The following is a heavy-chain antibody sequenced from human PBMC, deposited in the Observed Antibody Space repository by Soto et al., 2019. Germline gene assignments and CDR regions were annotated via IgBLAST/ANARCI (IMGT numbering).Heavy chain of an antibody. CDR3: ARGVGASYGDY. CDR1: GFSFSSHS. Sequence: EVQLVESGGGLVQPGESLRLSCAASGFSFSSHSMNWVRQAPGKGLEWISYISTTSSTIYYADSVKGRFIISRDNAKNSLYLQMNSLRAEDTAVYYCARGVGASYGDYWGQGTLVTVSS. J-gene: IGHJ4*02. V-gene: IGHV3-48*01. D-gene: IGHD5-18*01. CDR2: ISTTSSTI.